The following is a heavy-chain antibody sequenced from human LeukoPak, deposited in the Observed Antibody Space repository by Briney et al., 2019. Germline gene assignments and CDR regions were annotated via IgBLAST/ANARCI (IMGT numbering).Heavy chain of an antibody. J-gene: IGHJ4*02. CDR3: ARDYSNYVGSPTFDY. V-gene: IGHV4-4*07. Sequence: KPSETLSLTCTVSGSSISSYYWSWIQQPAGKGLEWIGRIYTSGSTNYNPSLKSRVTMSVDTSKNQFSLKLSSVTAADTAVYYCARDYSNYVGSPTFDYWGQGTLVTVSS. CDR2: IYTSGST. CDR1: GSSISSYY. D-gene: IGHD4-11*01.